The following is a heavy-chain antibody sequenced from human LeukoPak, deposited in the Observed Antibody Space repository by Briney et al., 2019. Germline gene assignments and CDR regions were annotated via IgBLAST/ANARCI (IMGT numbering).Heavy chain of an antibody. V-gene: IGHV3-74*01. Sequence: SGGSLRLSCTASGFTLSSYWMHYVRQAPGQGLVWVSRLNEDGSRTDYADSVKGRFTISRDNSKNTLYLQINSLIPDDTAVYYCAKGKQQWWTFDALDIWGQGTTVTVSS. D-gene: IGHD5-18*01. CDR2: LNEDGSRT. J-gene: IGHJ3*02. CDR1: GFTLSSYW. CDR3: AKGKQQWWTFDALDI.